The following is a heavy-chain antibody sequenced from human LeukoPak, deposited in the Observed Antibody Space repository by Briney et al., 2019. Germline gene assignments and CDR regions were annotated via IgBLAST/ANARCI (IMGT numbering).Heavy chain of an antibody. D-gene: IGHD5-18*01. Sequence: GRSLRLSFAASGFSFSSYGMHWVRQAPGKGLEWVAVIWYDGTNKYYADSVKGRFTISRYNAKNTLYLQMTSLRAEDTPVYYCARDQRGFSYSKYYFDYWGQGTIVTVSS. CDR2: IWYDGTNK. J-gene: IGHJ4*02. V-gene: IGHV3-33*01. CDR3: ARDQRGFSYSKYYFDY. CDR1: GFSFSSYG.